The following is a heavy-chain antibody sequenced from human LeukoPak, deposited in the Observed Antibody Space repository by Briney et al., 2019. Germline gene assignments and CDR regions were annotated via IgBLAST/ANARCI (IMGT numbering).Heavy chain of an antibody. CDR2: ISSSSSYI. Sequence: GGSLRLSCAASGFTFSTYTMNWVRQAPGKRLEWVSSISSSSSYIYYADSVKGRFTISRDNAKNSLYLQMNSLRAEDTAVYYCARNLYYYDSSGCNDYWGQGTLVTVSS. CDR1: GFTFSTYT. CDR3: ARNLYYYDSSGCNDY. D-gene: IGHD3-22*01. V-gene: IGHV3-21*01. J-gene: IGHJ4*02.